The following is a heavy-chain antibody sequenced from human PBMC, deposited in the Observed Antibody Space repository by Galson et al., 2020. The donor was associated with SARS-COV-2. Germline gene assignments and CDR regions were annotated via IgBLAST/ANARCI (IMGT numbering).Heavy chain of an antibody. CDR2: IRTSGNTK. V-gene: IGHV3-48*03. CDR1: GFTFSNYE. CDR3: SSENLELPPDYVFDN. J-gene: IGHJ4*02. Sequence: GGSLRLSCAASGFTFSNYEMNWVRQAPGKGLEWVACIRTSGNTKYYADSVKGRFTISRDNAKSSLYLQMNSLRPEDTAVYYCSSENLELPPDYVFDNWGQGTMVTVSS. D-gene: IGHD3-3*01.